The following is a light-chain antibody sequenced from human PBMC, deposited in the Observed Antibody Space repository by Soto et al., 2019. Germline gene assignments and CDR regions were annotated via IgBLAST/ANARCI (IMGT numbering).Light chain of an antibody. CDR1: QGISSY. V-gene: IGKV1-9*01. Sequence: DIQLTQSPSFLSASVGERVTITCRASQGISSYLASYQQKPGKAPKLLIYAASTLQSGVPSRFSGSGSGTEFTLTISSLQPEDFATYYCQQLNSYPWTFGQGTKVEIK. CDR3: QQLNSYPWT. CDR2: AAS. J-gene: IGKJ1*01.